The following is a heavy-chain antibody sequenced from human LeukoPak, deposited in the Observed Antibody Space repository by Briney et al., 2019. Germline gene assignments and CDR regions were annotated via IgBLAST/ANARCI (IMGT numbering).Heavy chain of an antibody. D-gene: IGHD3-10*01. CDR2: INHSGST. J-gene: IGHJ5*02. V-gene: IGHV4-34*01. Sequence: SETLSLTCAVYGGSFSGYYWSWIRQPPGKGLEWIGEINHSGSTNYNPSLKSRVTISVDTSKNQFSLKLSSVTAADTAVYYCARGRYYYGSGSYYNRGGAKWFDPWGQGTLVTVSS. CDR3: ARGRYYYGSGSYYNRGGAKWFDP. CDR1: GGSFSGYY.